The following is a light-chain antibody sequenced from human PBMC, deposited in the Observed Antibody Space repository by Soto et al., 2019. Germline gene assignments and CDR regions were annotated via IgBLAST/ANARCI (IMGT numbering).Light chain of an antibody. V-gene: IGKV3-15*01. Sequence: EIVMTQSPATLSVSPGERATLSCRASQSVSSNLAWYQHKPGQAPRLLIYGASTRATGISARFSGSGSGTEFTLTISSLQSEVFAVYYCQQYGNWPPRTFGQGTKVEIK. CDR3: QQYGNWPPRT. CDR2: GAS. J-gene: IGKJ1*01. CDR1: QSVSSN.